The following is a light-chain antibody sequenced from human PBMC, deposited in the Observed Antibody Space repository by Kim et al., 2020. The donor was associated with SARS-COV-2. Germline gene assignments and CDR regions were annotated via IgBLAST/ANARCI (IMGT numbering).Light chain of an antibody. CDR2: GAS. V-gene: IGKV3-20*01. Sequence: SARERASLSYRASQSINGDKLAWYQQKPGQAPGLLMYGASSRATDIPDRFSGSGSGRDFTLAISRLEPEDFAVFYCQQYGNSPLTFGGRTKVDIK. CDR3: QQYGNSPLT. J-gene: IGKJ4*01. CDR1: QSINGDK.